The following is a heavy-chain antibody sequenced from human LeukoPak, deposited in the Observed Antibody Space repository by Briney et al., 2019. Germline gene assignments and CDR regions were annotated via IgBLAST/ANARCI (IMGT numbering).Heavy chain of an antibody. V-gene: IGHV1-2*02. J-gene: IGHJ4*02. Sequence: ASVKVSCKASGYTFTGYYMHWVRQAPGQGLEWMGWINPNSGGTNYAQKFQGRVTMTRDTSISTAYMELGRLRSDDTAVYYCARQLSSSWYHRNLGPFDYWGQGTLVTVSS. CDR1: GYTFTGYY. D-gene: IGHD6-13*01. CDR2: INPNSGGT. CDR3: ARQLSSSWYHRNLGPFDY.